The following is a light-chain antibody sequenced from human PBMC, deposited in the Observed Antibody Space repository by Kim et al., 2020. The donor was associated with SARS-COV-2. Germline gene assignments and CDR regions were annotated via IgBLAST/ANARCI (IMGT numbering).Light chain of an antibody. CDR2: LNSDGSH. J-gene: IGLJ2*01. CDR1: SGHSSYA. Sequence: QLVLTQSPSASASLGASVKLTCTLSSGHSSYAIAWHQQQPEKGPRYLMRLNSDGSHSKGDGIPDRFSGSSSGAERYLTISSLQFEDEADYYCQTWGTVLFGGGTQLTVL. CDR3: QTWGTVL. V-gene: IGLV4-69*01.